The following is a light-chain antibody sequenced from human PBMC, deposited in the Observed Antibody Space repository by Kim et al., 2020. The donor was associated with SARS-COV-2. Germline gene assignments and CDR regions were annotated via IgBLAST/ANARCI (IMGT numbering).Light chain of an antibody. CDR1: QSTSSY. CDR2: AAS. Sequence: SASVGDSVTITCRASQSTSSYLNWYQQKPGKAPNLLIYAASSLQSGVPSRFSGSGSGTDFTLTISNLQPEDFATYYCQQSYSTPYTFGQGTKLEI. V-gene: IGKV1-39*01. J-gene: IGKJ2*01. CDR3: QQSYSTPYT.